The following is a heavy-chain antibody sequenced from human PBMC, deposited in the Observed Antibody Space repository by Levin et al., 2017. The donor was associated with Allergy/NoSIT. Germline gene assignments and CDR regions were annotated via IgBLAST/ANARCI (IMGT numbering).Heavy chain of an antibody. V-gene: IGHV3-7*04. CDR1: GFTFSNYW. J-gene: IGHJ4*02. CDR3: ARAGEALYYDTLTGYHRGYYFEY. D-gene: IGHD3-9*01. Sequence: GGSLRLSCAASGFTFSNYWMSWVRQAPGKGLEWVANIKQDGSEKYYVDSVKGRLTISRDNAKNSVYLQMNSLRAGDTAIYYCARAGEALYYDTLTGYHRGYYFEYWGQGTLVTVSS. CDR2: IKQDGSEK.